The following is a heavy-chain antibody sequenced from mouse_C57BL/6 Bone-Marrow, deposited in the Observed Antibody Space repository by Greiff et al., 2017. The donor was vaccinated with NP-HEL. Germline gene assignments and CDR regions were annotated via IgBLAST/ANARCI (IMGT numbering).Heavy chain of an antibody. CDR1: GYTFTSYW. J-gene: IGHJ3*01. CDR3: ATPYYGNFGRFAY. D-gene: IGHD2-1*01. Sequence: VQLQQPGAELVKPGASVKVSCKASGYTFTSYWMHWVKQRPGQGLEWIGRIHPSDSDTNYNQKFKGKATLTVDKSSSTAYMQLSSLTSEDSAVYYCATPYYGNFGRFAYWGQGTLVTVSA. CDR2: IHPSDSDT. V-gene: IGHV1-74*01.